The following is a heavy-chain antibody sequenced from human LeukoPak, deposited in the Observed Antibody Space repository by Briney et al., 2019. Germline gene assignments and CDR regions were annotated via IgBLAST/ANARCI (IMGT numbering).Heavy chain of an antibody. CDR1: GFTFSTYS. D-gene: IGHD6-19*01. CDR2: ISSDGNNK. J-gene: IGHJ4*02. V-gene: IGHV3-30-3*02. CDR3: AKDERSTGWYSYFDF. Sequence: PGTSLRLSCAASGFTFSTYSMHWVRQAPGKGLEWVAVISSDGNNKYYADSVKGRFTISRDNSKNTLFLQMTSLRAEDTAVYFCAKDERSTGWYSYFDFWGQGTLVTVSS.